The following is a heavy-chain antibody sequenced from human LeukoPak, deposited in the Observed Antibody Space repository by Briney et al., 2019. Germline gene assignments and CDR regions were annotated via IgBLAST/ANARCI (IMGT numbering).Heavy chain of an antibody. D-gene: IGHD1/OR15-1a*01. Sequence: GTSLRLSCAASGFTFSSYDMHWVRRAPGKGLEWVASIWHDGNRKYHADSVEGRFTISRDNSKNTVYVQMNSLRADDTAVYYCTRAAGITGTSRDNWFDPWGRGTLVIVSS. CDR2: IWHDGNRK. J-gene: IGHJ5*02. CDR3: TRAAGITGTSRDNWFDP. V-gene: IGHV3-33*01. CDR1: GFTFSSYD.